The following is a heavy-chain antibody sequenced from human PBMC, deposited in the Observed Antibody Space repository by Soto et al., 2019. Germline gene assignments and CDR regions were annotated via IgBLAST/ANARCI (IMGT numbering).Heavy chain of an antibody. D-gene: IGHD2-21*02. Sequence: QVQLQESGPGLVKPSQTLSLTCIVSGASLSSGDYYWSWIRQPPGKGLEWLAFIDYNGNNFYNPSLRRRVTIAIDTANIQFSLTVRSVTAADTAVYYCARERRGGDSNGGVDYWGQGTLVTVSS. CDR1: GASLSSGDYY. CDR2: IDYNGNN. V-gene: IGHV4-30-4*01. CDR3: ARERRGGDSNGGVDY. J-gene: IGHJ4*02.